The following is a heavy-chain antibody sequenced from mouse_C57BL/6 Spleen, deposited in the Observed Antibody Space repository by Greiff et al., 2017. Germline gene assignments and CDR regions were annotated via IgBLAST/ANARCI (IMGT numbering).Heavy chain of an antibody. J-gene: IGHJ3*01. CDR1: GYAFSSSW. CDR2: IYPGDGDT. Sequence: LVKPGASVKISCKASGYAFSSSWMNWVKQRPGKGLEWIGRIYPGDGDTNYNGKFKGKATLTADKSSSTAYMQLSSLTSEDSAVYFCARQGSSGGAYWGQGTLVTVSA. D-gene: IGHD3-2*02. V-gene: IGHV1-82*01. CDR3: ARQGSSGGAY.